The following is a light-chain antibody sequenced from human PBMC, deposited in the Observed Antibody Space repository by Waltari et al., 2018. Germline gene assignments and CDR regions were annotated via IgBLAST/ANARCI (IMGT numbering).Light chain of an antibody. CDR2: TNN. V-gene: IGLV1-44*01. Sequence: QSVLTQPPSASGTPGQTVIISCSGSSSNIGSTTVTWYQQLPGAAPKLLIYTNNQRPSGVPDRFSGSKSGTSASLAISGLQSADEADYYCAVWQDSLNSWVFGGGTKLTVL. CDR1: SSNIGSTT. J-gene: IGLJ3*02. CDR3: AVWQDSLNSWV.